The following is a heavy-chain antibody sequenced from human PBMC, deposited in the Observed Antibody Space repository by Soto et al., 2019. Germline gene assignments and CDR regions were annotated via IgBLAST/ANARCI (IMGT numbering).Heavy chain of an antibody. CDR2: IYYSGST. D-gene: IGHD4-4*01. CDR1: GGSISSGDYY. V-gene: IGHV4-30-4*01. CDR3: ARAPLQEGVWFDP. J-gene: IGHJ5*02. Sequence: QVQLQESGPGLVKPSQTLSLTCTVSGGSISSGDYYWSWIRQPPGKGLEWIGYIYYSGSTYYNPSLKSRVTISGDTSKNQFSLKLSSVTAADTAVYYCARAPLQEGVWFDPWGQGTLVTVSS.